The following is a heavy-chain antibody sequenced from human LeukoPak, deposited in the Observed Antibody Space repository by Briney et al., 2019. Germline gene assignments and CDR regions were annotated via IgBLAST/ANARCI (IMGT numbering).Heavy chain of an antibody. CDR1: GASIRDYY. CDR2: ISHSGST. V-gene: IGHV4-59*01. CDR3: AREPRYYRDSYYSYMDV. D-gene: IGHD3-22*01. J-gene: IGHJ6*03. Sequence: SETLSLTCSVSGASIRDYYWTWIRQPPGKRLQWIGSISHSGSTRYNPSLNSRVSISIDTSRDQFSLKLRSVTAADTAVYYCAREPRYYRDSYYSYMDVWGKGTTVTVSS.